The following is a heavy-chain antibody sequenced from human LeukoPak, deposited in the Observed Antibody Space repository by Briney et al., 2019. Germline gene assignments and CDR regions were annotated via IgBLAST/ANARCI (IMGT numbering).Heavy chain of an antibody. V-gene: IGHV3-74*01. CDR1: GFTFSSYW. Sequence: PGGSLRLSCAASGFTFSSYWMHWVRQAPGKGLVWVSRINSDGSSTSYADSVKGRFTISRNNAKNTLYLQMNSLRAEDTAVYYCARNGAYYDYVWGSYRSYYFDYWGQGTLVTVSS. D-gene: IGHD3-16*02. J-gene: IGHJ4*02. CDR2: INSDGSST. CDR3: ARNGAYYDYVWGSYRSYYFDY.